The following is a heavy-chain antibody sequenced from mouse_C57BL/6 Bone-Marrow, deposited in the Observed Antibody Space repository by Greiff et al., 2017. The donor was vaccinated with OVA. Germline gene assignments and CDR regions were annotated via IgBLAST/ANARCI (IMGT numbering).Heavy chain of an antibody. V-gene: IGHV1-50*01. CDR2: IDPSDSYT. J-gene: IGHJ3*01. D-gene: IGHD2-12*01. CDR3: ARHYSPWAFAY. Sequence: VQLQQPGAELVKPGASVKLSCKASGYTFTSYWMQWVKQRPGQGLEWIGEIDPSDSYTHYNQKFKGKATLTVDTSSSTAYMQLSSLTSEDSADDYCARHYSPWAFAYWGQGTLVTVSA. CDR1: GYTFTSYW.